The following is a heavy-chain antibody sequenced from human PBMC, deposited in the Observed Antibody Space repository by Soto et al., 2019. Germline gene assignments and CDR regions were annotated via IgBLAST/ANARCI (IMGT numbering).Heavy chain of an antibody. J-gene: IGHJ4*02. V-gene: IGHV3-21*01. Sequence: EVQLVESGGGLVKPGGSLRLSCAASGFTFSSYSMNWDRQAPGKGLEWVSSISSSSSYIYYADSVKGRFTISRDNAKNSLYLQMXSLRAEDTAVYYCARDEXPYXSGGSCFHDYWGQGTLVTVSS. CDR2: ISSSSSYI. CDR3: ARDEXPYXSGGSCFHDY. CDR1: GFTFSSYS. D-gene: IGHD2-15*01.